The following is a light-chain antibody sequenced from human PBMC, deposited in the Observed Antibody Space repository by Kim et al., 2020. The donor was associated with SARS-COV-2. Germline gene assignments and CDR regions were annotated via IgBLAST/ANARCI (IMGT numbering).Light chain of an antibody. V-gene: IGKV3-20*01. CDR2: GAS. CDR3: QQYGSSHRT. Sequence: EIVLTQSPGTLSLSPGERATLSCRASQSVSSSYLAWYQHKPGQAPRVLIYGASSRATGIPDRFSGSGSGTDFTLTISRLEPADFAVYYCQQYGSSHRTFGQGTKLEI. J-gene: IGKJ2*01. CDR1: QSVSSSY.